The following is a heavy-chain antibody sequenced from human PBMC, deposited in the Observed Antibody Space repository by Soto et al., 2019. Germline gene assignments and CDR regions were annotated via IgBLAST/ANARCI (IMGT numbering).Heavy chain of an antibody. J-gene: IGHJ3*02. CDR1: GYSFAGYW. Sequence: PGESLKISCKGSGYSFAGYWITWVRQKPGKGLEWMGIIYPGDSDTRYSPSFQGQVTISADKSISTAYLQWSSLKASDTAMYYCARTDRTPNDAFDIWGQGTMVTVSS. V-gene: IGHV5-51*01. CDR3: ARTDRTPNDAFDI. D-gene: IGHD1-1*01. CDR2: IYPGDSDT.